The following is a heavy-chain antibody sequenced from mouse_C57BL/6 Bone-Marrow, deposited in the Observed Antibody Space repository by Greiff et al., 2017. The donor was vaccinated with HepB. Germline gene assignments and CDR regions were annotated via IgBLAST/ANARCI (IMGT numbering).Heavy chain of an antibody. CDR2: LDPENGDT. Sequence: EVQLQQSGAELVRPGASVKLSCTASGFNIKDDYMHWVKQRPEQGLEWIGWLDPENGDTEYASKFQGKATITADTSSNPAYLQLSSLTSEDTAVYYCTTDGGNLYYFDYWGQGTTLTVSS. V-gene: IGHV14-4*01. D-gene: IGHD1-1*02. CDR1: GFNIKDDY. CDR3: TTDGGNLYYFDY. J-gene: IGHJ2*01.